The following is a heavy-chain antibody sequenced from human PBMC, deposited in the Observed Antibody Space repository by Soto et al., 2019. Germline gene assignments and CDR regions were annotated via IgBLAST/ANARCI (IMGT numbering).Heavy chain of an antibody. CDR2: VSAYNGNT. V-gene: IGHV1-18*01. CDR3: ARDHGSGKNLGRWEDY. J-gene: IGHJ4*02. Sequence: QVQLVQSGAEVKKPGASVKVSCKASGYTFTSYGISWVRQAPGQGLEWMGWVSAYNGNTNYAQKLQGRAIMTRDTSTSTAYMELRSLRSDDTAVYYCARDHGSGKNLGRWEDYWGQGTLVTVSS. CDR1: GYTFTSYG. D-gene: IGHD3-10*01.